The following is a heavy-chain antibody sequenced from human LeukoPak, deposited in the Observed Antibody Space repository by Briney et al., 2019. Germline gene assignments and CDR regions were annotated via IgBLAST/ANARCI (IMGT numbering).Heavy chain of an antibody. CDR2: ISNSGSPT. D-gene: IGHD5-18*01. Sequence: GGSLRLSCAASGFTFSSYSMNWVRQAPGKGLEWVSYISNSGSPTYYEDSMRGRFTISRDNAQRSLYLQMNSLRAEDTAVYYCARDISYGSFSYYYYMDVWGKGTTVIVSS. CDR3: ARDISYGSFSYYYYMDV. J-gene: IGHJ6*03. V-gene: IGHV3-48*04. CDR1: GFTFSSYS.